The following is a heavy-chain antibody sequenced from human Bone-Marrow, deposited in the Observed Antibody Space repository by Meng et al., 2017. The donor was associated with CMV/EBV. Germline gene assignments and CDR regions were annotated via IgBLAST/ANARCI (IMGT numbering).Heavy chain of an antibody. CDR3: ARGGKGYDFWSGPMV. J-gene: IGHJ4*02. D-gene: IGHD3-3*01. CDR2: ISYGGSNK. CDR1: GFTFSSYA. Sequence: GESLKISCAASGFTFSSYAMHWVRQAPGKGLEWVAVISYGGSNKYYADSVKGRFTISRDNSKNTLYLQMNSLRAEDTAVYYCARGGKGYDFWSGPMVWGQGTLVTVSS. V-gene: IGHV3-30*04.